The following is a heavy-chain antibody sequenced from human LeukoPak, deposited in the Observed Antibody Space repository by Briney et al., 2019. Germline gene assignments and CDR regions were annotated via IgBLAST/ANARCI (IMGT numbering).Heavy chain of an antibody. Sequence: QPGGSLRLSCAASGFTFSSYGMHWVRQAPGKGLEWVAVISYDGSNKYYADSVKGRFTISRDNSKNTLYPQMNSLRAEYTAVYYCAKEIAAAGTGDYYYYYGMDVWGQGTTVTVSS. CDR1: GFTFSSYG. J-gene: IGHJ6*02. CDR2: ISYDGSNK. CDR3: AKEIAAAGTGDYYYYYGMDV. D-gene: IGHD6-13*01. V-gene: IGHV3-30*18.